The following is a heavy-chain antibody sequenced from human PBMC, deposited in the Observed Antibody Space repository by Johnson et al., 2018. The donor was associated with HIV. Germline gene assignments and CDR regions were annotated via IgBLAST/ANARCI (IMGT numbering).Heavy chain of an antibody. CDR1: GFTFSSYG. CDR3: ARPSNWNDPLDAFDI. V-gene: IGHV3-30*03. D-gene: IGHD1-1*01. CDR2: ISYDGSNK. Sequence: QVQLVESGGGVVQPGRSLRLSCAASGFTFSSYGMHWVRQAPGKGLEWVAVISYDGSNKYYADSVKGRFSISIDNSKNTLYLQMNSLRAEDTAVYYCARPSNWNDPLDAFDIWGQGTTVTVSS. J-gene: IGHJ3*02.